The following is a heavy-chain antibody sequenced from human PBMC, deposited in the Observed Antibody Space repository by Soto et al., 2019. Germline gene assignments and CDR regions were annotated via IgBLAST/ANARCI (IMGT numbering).Heavy chain of an antibody. CDR3: ARDLTHYDYVWGSYRSPNYYFDY. CDR1: GYTLTGYY. V-gene: IGHV1-2*04. J-gene: IGHJ4*02. D-gene: IGHD3-16*02. Sequence: QVQLVQSGAEVKKPGASVKVSCKASGYTLTGYYMHWVRQAPGQGLEWMGWINPNSGGTNYAQKFQGWVTMTRDTSISTAYMELSRLRSDDTAVYYCARDLTHYDYVWGSYRSPNYYFDYWGQGTLVTVSS. CDR2: INPNSGGT.